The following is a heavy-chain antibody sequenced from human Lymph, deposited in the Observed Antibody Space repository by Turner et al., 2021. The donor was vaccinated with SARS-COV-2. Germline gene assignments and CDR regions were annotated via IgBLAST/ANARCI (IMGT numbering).Heavy chain of an antibody. CDR2: FSGNNANT. V-gene: IGHV1-18*03. CDR1: GYTFTYYG. CDR3: ARSNFDWLFSPYWFDP. D-gene: IGHD3-9*01. Sequence: QVQRVQSGAEVKKPGAAVKVSCKASGYTFTYYGISWVRQDPGEGLEWMGWFSGNNANTNYAQKLQGRVTMTTDTSTSTAYMELRSLRSDDMAVYYCARSNFDWLFSPYWFDPWGQGTLVIVSS. J-gene: IGHJ5*02.